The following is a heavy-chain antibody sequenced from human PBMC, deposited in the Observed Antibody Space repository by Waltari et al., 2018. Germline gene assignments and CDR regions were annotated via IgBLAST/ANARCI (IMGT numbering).Heavy chain of an antibody. V-gene: IGHV3-23*01. CDR2: IMGSGGSK. Sequence: EVQLLESGGGLVQPGGSLRLSCAASGFTFSSYALRWVRQAPGKGLECVAAIMGSGGSKYYADSVKGRFTISRDNSKNTLYLQRNSRRAEETAVYYCAKGIPSHDAFDIWGQGTMVTVSS. D-gene: IGHD6-13*01. CDR3: AKGIPSHDAFDI. CDR1: GFTFSSYA. J-gene: IGHJ3*02.